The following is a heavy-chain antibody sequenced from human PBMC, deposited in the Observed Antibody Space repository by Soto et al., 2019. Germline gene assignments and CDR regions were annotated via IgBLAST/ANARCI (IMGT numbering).Heavy chain of an antibody. Sequence: GASVKVSCKASGYTFTSYDINWVRQATGQGLEWMGWMNPNSGNTGYAQKFQGRVTMTRNTSISTAYMELSSLRSEDTAVYYCARTTLSSGSYSIDYYYMDVWGKGTTVTVSS. V-gene: IGHV1-8*01. CDR3: ARTTLSSGSYSIDYYYMDV. CDR2: MNPNSGNT. J-gene: IGHJ6*03. CDR1: GYTFTSYD. D-gene: IGHD3-10*02.